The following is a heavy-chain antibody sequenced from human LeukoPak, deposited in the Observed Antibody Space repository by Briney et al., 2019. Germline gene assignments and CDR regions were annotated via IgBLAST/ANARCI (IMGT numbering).Heavy chain of an antibody. V-gene: IGHV3-53*01. Sequence: GGSLRLSCAASGFTFSSYWMSWVRRAPGKGLEWVSFIHRDDKTYYADSVKGRFTMSRDSSKNTLYLQMNSLGADDTAVYYCAREVISTPSYFDYWGQGILVTVSS. D-gene: IGHD2-2*01. CDR2: IHRDDKT. J-gene: IGHJ4*02. CDR1: GFTFSSYW. CDR3: AREVISTPSYFDY.